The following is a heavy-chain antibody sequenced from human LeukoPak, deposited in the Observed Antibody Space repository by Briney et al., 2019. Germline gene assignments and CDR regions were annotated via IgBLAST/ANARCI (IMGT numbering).Heavy chain of an antibody. Sequence: GGSLRLSCVASGFTFSDYFMSWIRQAPGKGLEWLSFINSAGDNIYYADSVKGRFTISRDNAKKTLYLEMDSLRMEDTAIYYCATSRVFDYWGQGTLVTVSS. J-gene: IGHJ4*02. V-gene: IGHV3-11*04. CDR3: ATSRVFDY. CDR2: INSAGDNI. CDR1: GFTFSDYF.